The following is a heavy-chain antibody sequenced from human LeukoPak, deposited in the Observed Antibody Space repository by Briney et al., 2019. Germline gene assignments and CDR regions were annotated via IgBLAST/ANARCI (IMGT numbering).Heavy chain of an antibody. CDR2: IYHSGST. Sequence: PSETLSLTCAVSGYSISSGYYWGWIRQPPGKGLEWIGSIYHSGSTYYNPSLKSRVTISVDTSKNQFSLKLSSVTAADTAVYYCARAGEKEWLLYWFDPWGQGTLVTVSS. CDR3: ARAGEKEWLLYWFDP. J-gene: IGHJ5*02. D-gene: IGHD3-3*01. CDR1: GYSISSGYY. V-gene: IGHV4-38-2*01.